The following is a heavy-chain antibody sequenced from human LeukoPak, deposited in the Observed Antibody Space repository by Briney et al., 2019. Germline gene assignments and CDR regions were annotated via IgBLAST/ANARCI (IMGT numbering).Heavy chain of an antibody. V-gene: IGHV4-38-2*01. CDR1: GYSISSGYY. D-gene: IGHD3-10*01. J-gene: IGHJ5*02. CDR2: IYHSGST. Sequence: PSETLSLTCAVSGYSISSGYYWGWIRQPPGKGLEWIGSIYHSGSTYYNPSLKSRVTISVDTSKNQFSLKLSSVTAADTAVYYRARPYGSGSYYSWFDPWGQGTLVTVSS. CDR3: ARPYGSGSYYSWFDP.